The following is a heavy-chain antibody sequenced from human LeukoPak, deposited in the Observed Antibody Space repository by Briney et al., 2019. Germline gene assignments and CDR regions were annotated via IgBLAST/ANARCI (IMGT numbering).Heavy chain of an antibody. Sequence: GGSLRLSCAASGFTFSSYAMHWVRQAPGKGLEWVAVISYDGSNKYYADSVKGRFTISRDNSKNTLYLQMNSLRAEDTAVYYCARESTAITMVRGVTTFDPWGQETLVTVSS. J-gene: IGHJ5*02. V-gene: IGHV3-30*04. CDR3: ARESTAITMVRGVTTFDP. CDR1: GFTFSSYA. CDR2: ISYDGSNK. D-gene: IGHD3-10*01.